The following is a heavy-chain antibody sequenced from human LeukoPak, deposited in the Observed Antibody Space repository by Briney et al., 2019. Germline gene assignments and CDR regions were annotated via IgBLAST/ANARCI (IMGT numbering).Heavy chain of an antibody. D-gene: IGHD1-26*01. CDR2: TYTSGST. Sequence: SETLSLTCTVSGGSISSGDYYWSWIRQPAGKGLEWIGRTYTSGSTNYNPSLKSRVTISVDTSENQFSLRLNSVTAADTAMYYCVKSGGYGLIDYWGPGTLVTVSS. J-gene: IGHJ4*02. CDR3: VKSGGYGLIDY. V-gene: IGHV4-61*02. CDR1: GGSISSGDYY.